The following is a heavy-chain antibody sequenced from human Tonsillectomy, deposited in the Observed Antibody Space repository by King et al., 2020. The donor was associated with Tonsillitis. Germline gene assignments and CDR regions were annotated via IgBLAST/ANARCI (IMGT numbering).Heavy chain of an antibody. CDR3: ARVSSAYCGGDCYSYYFDY. CDR1: GFTVSSNY. V-gene: IGHV3-53*01. CDR2: IYSGGST. Sequence: DVQLVESGGGLIQPGGSLRLSCAASGFTVSSNYMSWVRQAPGKGLEWFSVIYSGGSTYYADSVKGRFTISRDNSKNTLYLQMNSLRAEDTAVYYCARVSSAYCGGDCYSYYFDYWGQGTLVTVSS. J-gene: IGHJ4*02. D-gene: IGHD2-21*01.